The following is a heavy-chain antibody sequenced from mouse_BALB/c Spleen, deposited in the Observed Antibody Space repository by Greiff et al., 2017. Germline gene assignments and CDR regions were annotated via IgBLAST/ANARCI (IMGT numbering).Heavy chain of an antibody. CDR3: ARTAYSPFAY. V-gene: IGHV14-3*02. D-gene: IGHD2-10*01. CDR1: GFNIKDTY. Sequence: EVKLVESGAELVKPGASVKLSCTASGFNIKDTYMHWVKQRPEQGLEWIGRIDPANGNTKYDPKFQGKATITADTSSNTAYLQLSSLTSEDTAVYYCARTAYSPFAYWGQGTLVTVSA. CDR2: IDPANGNT. J-gene: IGHJ3*01.